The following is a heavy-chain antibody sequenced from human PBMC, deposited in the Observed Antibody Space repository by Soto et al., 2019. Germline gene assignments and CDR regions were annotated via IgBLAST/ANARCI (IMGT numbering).Heavy chain of an antibody. D-gene: IGHD6-19*01. Sequence: TLSLTCAVSGGCIDSGAFSLSWIRHPPGQGLEWIGYVTHSGTAYSIPSLNRRLTLSVNSSRTPFFLKMTLMAAADSAFYCCGKIHWAQSSLDYWGQGTLVTVSS. CDR2: VTHSGTA. CDR1: GGCIDSGAFS. J-gene: IGHJ4*02. V-gene: IGHV4-30-2*01. CDR3: GKIHWAQSSLDY.